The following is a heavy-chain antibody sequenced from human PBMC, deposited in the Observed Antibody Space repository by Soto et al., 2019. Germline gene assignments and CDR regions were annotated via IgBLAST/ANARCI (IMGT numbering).Heavy chain of an antibody. CDR1: GYTFTSYG. J-gene: IGHJ4*02. CDR3: ARDYPRGGYNHY. CDR2: ISAYNGNT. D-gene: IGHD5-12*01. Sequence: QVQLVQSGAEVKKPGASVKVSCKASGYTFTSYGISWVRQAPGQGLEWMGWISAYNGNTNYAQKLQGRVTMTTETSTSKAYMELRSLRSDDTSVYDCARDYPRGGYNHYWGQGTLVTVSS. V-gene: IGHV1-18*01.